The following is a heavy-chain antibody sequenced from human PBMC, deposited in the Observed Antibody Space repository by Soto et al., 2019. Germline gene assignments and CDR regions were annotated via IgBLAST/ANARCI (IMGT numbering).Heavy chain of an antibody. CDR2: ISSSSSYI. CDR3: AGLGDMAAAGNPEGFPAAP. J-gene: IGHJ5*02. D-gene: IGHD6-13*01. V-gene: IGHV3-21*01. CDR1: GFTFSSYS. Sequence: EVQLVESGGGLVKPGGSLRLSCAASGFTFSSYSMNWVRQAPGKGLEWVSSISSSSSYIYYADSVKGRFTISRDNAKTSLYLKRNSRRAEDTAGYYGAGLGDMAAAGNPEGFPAAPGGQGTLVTVSS.